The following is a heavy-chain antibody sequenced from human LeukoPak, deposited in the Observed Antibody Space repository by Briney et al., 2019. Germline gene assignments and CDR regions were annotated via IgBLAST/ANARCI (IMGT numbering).Heavy chain of an antibody. Sequence: ASVKVSCKASGYTFTGYYMHWVRQAPGQGLEWMGWINPNNGGTNSAQKFQGRVTMTTDTSTSTAYMELRSLRSDDTAVYYCARGEADFDYWGQGTLVTVSS. CDR1: GYTFTGYY. J-gene: IGHJ4*02. V-gene: IGHV1-2*02. CDR2: INPNNGGT. CDR3: ARGEADFDY.